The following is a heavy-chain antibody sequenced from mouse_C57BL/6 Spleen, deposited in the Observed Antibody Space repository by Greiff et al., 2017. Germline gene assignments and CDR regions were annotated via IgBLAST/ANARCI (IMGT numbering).Heavy chain of an antibody. CDR2: IDPETGGT. D-gene: IGHD2-2*01. Sequence: VQLQQSRAELVRPGASVTLSCKASGYTFTDYEMHWVKQTPVHGLEWIGAIDPETGGTAYNQKFKGKAILTADKSSSTAYMELRSLTSEDSAVYYCTRWFLYAMDYWGQGTSVTVSS. CDR1: GYTFTDYE. V-gene: IGHV1-15*01. J-gene: IGHJ4*01. CDR3: TRWFLYAMDY.